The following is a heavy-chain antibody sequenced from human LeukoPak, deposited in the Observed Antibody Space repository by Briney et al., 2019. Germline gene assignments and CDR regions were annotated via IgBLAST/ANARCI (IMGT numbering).Heavy chain of an antibody. CDR1: GFTFDDYE. J-gene: IGHJ4*02. CDR2: ISGDGGSP. CDR3: AKDLVRGYRDHSNGRGGDFDF. V-gene: IGHV3-43*02. Sequence: GGSLRLSCAASGFTFDDYEMHWVGQAPGKGREGVALISGDGGSPYYRLFVKGLFTISRDNTKKSLYLQMHTVTTEDTALYYCAKDLVRGYRDHSNGRGGDFDFWGQGALVTVSS. D-gene: IGHD4-11*01.